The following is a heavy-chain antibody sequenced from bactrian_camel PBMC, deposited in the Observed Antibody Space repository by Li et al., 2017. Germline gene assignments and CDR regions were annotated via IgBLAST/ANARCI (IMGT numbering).Heavy chain of an antibody. D-gene: IGHD1*01. CDR3: AADEMTGLRGRCPRTLAPPHFGF. CDR2: IFTDDGTT. J-gene: IGHJ6*01. Sequence: HVQLVESGGGSVQPGGSLRLSCAGSFITYNNNCMAWFRQAPGKEREGVAGIFTDDGTTMYSESVKGRFTISRDSARNTIYLQMNSLKPDDTAMYYCAADEMTGLRGRCPRTLAPPHFGFWGQGTQVTVS. V-gene: IGHV3S54*01. CDR1: FITYNNNC.